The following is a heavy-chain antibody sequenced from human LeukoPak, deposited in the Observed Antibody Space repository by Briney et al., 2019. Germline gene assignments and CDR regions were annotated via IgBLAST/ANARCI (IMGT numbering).Heavy chain of an antibody. D-gene: IGHD3-10*01. Sequence: PGGSLRLSCAASGFTFSSYSMNWVRQAPGKGLEWVSSISGSSSYIYYADSVKGRFTISRDNAKNSLYLQMNSLRAEDTAVYYCARDWGSYGSGSYYTQYYFDYWGQGTLVTVSS. CDR2: ISGSSSYI. J-gene: IGHJ4*02. CDR3: ARDWGSYGSGSYYTQYYFDY. CDR1: GFTFSSYS. V-gene: IGHV3-21*01.